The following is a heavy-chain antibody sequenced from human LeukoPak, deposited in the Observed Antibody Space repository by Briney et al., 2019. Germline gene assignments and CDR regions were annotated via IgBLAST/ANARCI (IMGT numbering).Heavy chain of an antibody. J-gene: IGHJ4*02. V-gene: IGHV3-23*01. CDR3: AKRQGRFFHY. CDR1: GFTFSSYA. CDR2: ITDSGGST. D-gene: IGHD3-3*01. Sequence: GGSLRLSCAASGFTFSSYAMSWARQAPGKGLEWVSAITDSGGSTYSADSVKGRFTISRDNSKNTLYLQMSSLRAEDTAVYYCAKRQGRFFHYWGQGTLVTVSS.